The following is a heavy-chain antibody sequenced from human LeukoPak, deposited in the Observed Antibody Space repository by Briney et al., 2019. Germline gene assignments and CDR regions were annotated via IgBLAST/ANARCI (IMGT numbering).Heavy chain of an antibody. Sequence: PGGSLRLSCAASGFTFSSYGMNWVRQAPGKGLEWVSYISSSSSTIYYADSVKGRFTISRDNAKNSLYLQMNSLRAEDTAVYYCARDLGATSGYYWGQGTLVTVSS. CDR2: ISSSSSTI. J-gene: IGHJ4*02. V-gene: IGHV3-48*04. D-gene: IGHD1-26*01. CDR3: ARDLGATSGYY. CDR1: GFTFSSYG.